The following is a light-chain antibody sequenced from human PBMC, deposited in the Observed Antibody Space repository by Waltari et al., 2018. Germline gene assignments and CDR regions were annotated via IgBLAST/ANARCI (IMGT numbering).Light chain of an antibody. V-gene: IGKV3-20*01. Sequence: EIVLTQSPGTLSLSPGERATLSCRTSQIVRTTYLAWYQQKSGQAPRLLIYGASSMATGIPDRFSGSGSGTDFTLTISRLEPEDFAVYYCQQYGSSPITFGQGTRLEIK. CDR1: QIVRTTY. CDR3: QQYGSSPIT. CDR2: GAS. J-gene: IGKJ5*01.